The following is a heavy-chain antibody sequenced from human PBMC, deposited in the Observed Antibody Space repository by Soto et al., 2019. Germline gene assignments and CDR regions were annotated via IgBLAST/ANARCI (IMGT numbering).Heavy chain of an antibody. D-gene: IGHD1-1*01. Sequence: GGSLRLSCAAAGFTFRSYAMSWVRQAPGKGLEWVSAISGSGGSTYYADSVKGRFSISRDNSKNTLYLQMNSLRAEDTAVYYCAKDLRGTTMARVFDSWGQGTLVTVSS. CDR3: AKDLRGTTMARVFDS. J-gene: IGHJ4*02. CDR1: GFTFRSYA. CDR2: ISGSGGST. V-gene: IGHV3-23*01.